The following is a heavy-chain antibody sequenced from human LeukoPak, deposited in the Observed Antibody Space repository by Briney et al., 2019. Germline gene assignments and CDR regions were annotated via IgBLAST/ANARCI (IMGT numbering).Heavy chain of an antibody. D-gene: IGHD3-22*01. J-gene: IGHJ4*02. CDR2: ISFDGRNE. CDR1: RFTFSYFA. CDR3: ARGVAIYDSSGYFDY. Sequence: PGGSLRLSCAASRFTFSYFAMHWVRQAPGKGLEWVATISFDGRNEYYADSVKGRFTISRDNSKNTLYLQMNSLRAEDTAIYYCARGVAIYDSSGYFDYWGQGTLVTVSS. V-gene: IGHV3-30*04.